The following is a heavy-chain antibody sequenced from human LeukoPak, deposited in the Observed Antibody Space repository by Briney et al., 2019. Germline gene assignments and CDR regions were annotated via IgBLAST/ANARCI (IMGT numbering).Heavy chain of an antibody. Sequence: PSETLSLTCTVSGGSISSSSYYWGWIRQPPGKGLEWIGSIYYSGSTYYNPSLKSRVTISVDTSKNQFSLKLSSVTAADTAVYYCARHINGGLQTFDYWGQGTLVTVSS. D-gene: IGHD7-27*01. CDR1: GGSISSSSYY. CDR3: ARHINGGLQTFDY. J-gene: IGHJ4*02. V-gene: IGHV4-39*01. CDR2: IYYSGST.